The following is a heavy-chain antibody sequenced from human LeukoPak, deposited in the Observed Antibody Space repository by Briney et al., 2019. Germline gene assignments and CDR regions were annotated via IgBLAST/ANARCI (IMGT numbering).Heavy chain of an antibody. Sequence: GGSLRLSCAASGFTFSSYSMNWVRQAPGKGLELVSSISSSSSYIYYADSVKGRFTISRDNAKNSLYQQMNSLRAEDTAVYYCARDRRDGYTTPDYWGQGTLVTVSS. D-gene: IGHD5-24*01. CDR2: ISSSSSYI. CDR3: ARDRRDGYTTPDY. J-gene: IGHJ4*02. CDR1: GFTFSSYS. V-gene: IGHV3-21*01.